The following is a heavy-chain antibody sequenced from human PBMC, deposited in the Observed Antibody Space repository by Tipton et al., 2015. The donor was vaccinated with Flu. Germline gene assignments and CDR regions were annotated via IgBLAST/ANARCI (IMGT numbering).Heavy chain of an antibody. D-gene: IGHD5-24*01. V-gene: IGHV1-2*02. CDR2: IDPNSG. CDR1: GYTFTDYY. Sequence: QLVQSGADLKKPGASVWVSCKTSGYTFTDYYMHWLRQAPGQGLEWVGWIDPNSGDTSITTAYMELSRLSSDDTAMYYCARDGAGYNGAFDMWGQGTMVTVSS. CDR3: ARDGAGYNGAFDM. J-gene: IGHJ3*02.